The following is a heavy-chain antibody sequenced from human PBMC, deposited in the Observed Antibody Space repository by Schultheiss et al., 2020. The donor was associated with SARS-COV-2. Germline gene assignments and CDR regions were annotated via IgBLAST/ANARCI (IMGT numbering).Heavy chain of an antibody. D-gene: IGHD6-6*01. CDR1: GFTVSSNY. CDR3: YSSSSGEGAVFDY. CDR2: ISGSGGST. Sequence: GGSLRLSCAASGFTVSSNYMSWVRQAPGKGLEWVSAISGSGGSTYYADSVKGRFTISRDNAKNSLYLQMNSLRAEDTAVYYCYSSSSGEGAVFDYWGQGTLVTVSS. V-gene: IGHV3-23*01. J-gene: IGHJ4*02.